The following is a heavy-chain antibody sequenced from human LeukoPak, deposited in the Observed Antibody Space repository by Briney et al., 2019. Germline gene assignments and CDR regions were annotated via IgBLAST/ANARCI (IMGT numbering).Heavy chain of an antibody. Sequence: QTGGSLRLSCAASGFTFSSYGMHWVRQAPGKGLEWVAFIRYDGSNKYYADSVKGRFTISRDNSKNTLYLQMNSLRAEDTAVYYCAREMRITIFGVVRIPDGGDYWGQGTLVTVSS. CDR1: GFTFSSYG. CDR2: IRYDGSNK. D-gene: IGHD3-3*01. J-gene: IGHJ4*02. V-gene: IGHV3-30*02. CDR3: AREMRITIFGVVRIPDGGDY.